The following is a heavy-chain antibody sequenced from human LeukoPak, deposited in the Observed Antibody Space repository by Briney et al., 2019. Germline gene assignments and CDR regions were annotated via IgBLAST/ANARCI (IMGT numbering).Heavy chain of an antibody. V-gene: IGHV3-66*01. D-gene: IGHD1-26*01. CDR3: ARRLEYSGSKGVFDY. J-gene: IGHJ4*02. CDR2: IYSGGYT. Sequence: GGSLRLSCAASGLTFSSFAMTWVRQAPGKVLEWVAIIYSGGYTDYADSVKGRFTISRDNSKNTLYLQMNSLRAEDTAVYYCARRLEYSGSKGVFDYWGQGTLVTVSS. CDR1: GLTFSSFA.